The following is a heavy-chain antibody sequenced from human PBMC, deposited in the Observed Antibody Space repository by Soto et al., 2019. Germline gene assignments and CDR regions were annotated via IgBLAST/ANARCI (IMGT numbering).Heavy chain of an antibody. CDR3: AGNLVSPLSPLVY. Sequence: QVQLQESGPGLVKPSQTLSLTCTVSGGSISSGGYYWSWIRQHPVKGLEWIGYIYYTGSTTYNPPLKSRVTISLDTSKNQFSLTLSSVTAADTAVYFCAGNLVSPLSPLVYWGQGTLVTVSS. CDR2: IYYTGST. J-gene: IGHJ4*02. D-gene: IGHD2-2*01. V-gene: IGHV4-31*03. CDR1: GGSISSGGYY.